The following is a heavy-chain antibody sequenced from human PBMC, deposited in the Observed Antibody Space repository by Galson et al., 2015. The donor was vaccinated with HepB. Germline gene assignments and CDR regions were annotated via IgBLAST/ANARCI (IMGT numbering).Heavy chain of an antibody. Sequence: QSGAEVKKPGTSVKVSCKASGGTFSSYAISWVRQAPGQGLEWMGGIIPIFGTANYAQKFQGRVTITADESTSTAYMELSSLRSEDTAVYYCARGGGYVFGGNYYMDVWGKGTTVTVSS. D-gene: IGHD3-16*01. CDR3: ARGGGYVFGGNYYMDV. J-gene: IGHJ6*03. CDR2: IIPIFGTA. CDR1: GGTFSSYA. V-gene: IGHV1-69*13.